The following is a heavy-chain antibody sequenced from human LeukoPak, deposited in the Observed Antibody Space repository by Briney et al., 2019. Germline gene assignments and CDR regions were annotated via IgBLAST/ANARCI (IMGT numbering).Heavy chain of an antibody. CDR3: GREYCISTSCYSPDY. CDR1: GYTFSSYG. D-gene: IGHD2-2*01. CDR2: ISGYNGNT. Sequence: ASVKVSCKASGYTFSSYGISWVRQAPGQGLEWMGWISGYNGNTNYAQKLQGRVTVTTGTSTSTAYMELRSLRSDDTAVYYCGREYCISTSCYSPDYWGQGTLVTVSS. J-gene: IGHJ4*02. V-gene: IGHV1-18*01.